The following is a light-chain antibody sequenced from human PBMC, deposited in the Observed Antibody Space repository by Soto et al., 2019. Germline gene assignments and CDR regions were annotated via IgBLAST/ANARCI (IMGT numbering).Light chain of an antibody. CDR3: QQYNNWPPIT. J-gene: IGKJ3*01. CDR2: GAS. Sequence: EIVMTQSPATLSVSPGERATLSCRASQSVSSNLAWYQQKPGQAPRLLIHGASTRATGIPARFSGSGSGTEFTLTISSLQSEDFAVYYCQQYNNWPPITFRPGTKVDIK. CDR1: QSVSSN. V-gene: IGKV3-15*01.